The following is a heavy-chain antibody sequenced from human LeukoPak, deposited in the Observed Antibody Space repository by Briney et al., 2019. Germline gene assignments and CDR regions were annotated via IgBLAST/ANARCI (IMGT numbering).Heavy chain of an antibody. J-gene: IGHJ4*02. Sequence: PGRSLRLSCAASGFTFSSYAMSWVRQAPGKGLEWVSAISGSGGSTYYADSVKGRFTISRDNSKNTLYLQMNSLRAEDTAVYYCAKYIGGYCGGDCYFDYWGQGTLVTVSS. CDR3: AKYIGGYCGGDCYFDY. CDR2: ISGSGGST. CDR1: GFTFSSYA. V-gene: IGHV3-23*01. D-gene: IGHD2-21*02.